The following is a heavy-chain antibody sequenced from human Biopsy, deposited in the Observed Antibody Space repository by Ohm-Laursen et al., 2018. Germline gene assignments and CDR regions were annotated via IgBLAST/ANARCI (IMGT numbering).Heavy chain of an antibody. D-gene: IGHD3-10*01. CDR1: GDSFTSYA. CDR2: IIPIPNVA. V-gene: IGHV1-69*10. J-gene: IGHJ6*02. CDR3: ARGHQFSYSGLDYDYYGMDV. Sequence: ASVKVSCKASGDSFTSYAIGWVRQAPGQGLEWMGGIIPIPNVATYAQKFQGRITITADESTSTAYMELSSLTSDDTAVYYCARGHQFSYSGLDYDYYGMDVWGQGTSVSVSS.